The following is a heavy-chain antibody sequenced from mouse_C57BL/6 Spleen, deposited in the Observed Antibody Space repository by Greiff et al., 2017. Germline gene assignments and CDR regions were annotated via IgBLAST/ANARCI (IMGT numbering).Heavy chain of an antibody. CDR2: IDPENGDT. CDR1: GFNIKDDY. D-gene: IGHD2-3*01. V-gene: IGHV14-4*01. J-gene: IGHJ3*01. CDR3: TGNDGYYVAY. Sequence: EVKLVESGAELVRPGASVTLSCTASGFNIKDDYMHWVKQRPEQGLEWIGWIDPENGDTEYASKFQGKATITADTSSNTAYLQLSSLTSEDTAVYYCTGNDGYYVAYWGQGTLVTVSA.